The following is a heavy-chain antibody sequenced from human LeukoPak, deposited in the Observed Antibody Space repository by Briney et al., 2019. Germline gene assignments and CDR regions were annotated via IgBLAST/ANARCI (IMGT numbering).Heavy chain of an antibody. CDR2: IGTAGDT. Sequence: GGSLRLSCAASGFTFSSYDMHWVRQATGKGLEWVSAIGTAGDTYYPGSVKGRFTISRENAKNSLYLQMNSLRAGDTAVYYCARGVFRYYYGSGSYYFDYWGQGTLVTVSS. V-gene: IGHV3-13*01. CDR1: GFTFSSYD. J-gene: IGHJ4*02. CDR3: ARGVFRYYYGSGSYYFDY. D-gene: IGHD3-10*01.